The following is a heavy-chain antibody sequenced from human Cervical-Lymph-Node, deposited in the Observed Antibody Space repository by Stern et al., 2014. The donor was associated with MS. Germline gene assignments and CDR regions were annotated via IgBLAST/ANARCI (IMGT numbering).Heavy chain of an antibody. Sequence: QLQLQESGPGLVRPSETLSLTCAVSGASINSYYWSWIRLPPGKGLEWIGYVYYGGNTNYSPSLKSRVTISADTSKDQFSLNLRSVTAADTAIYYCAVGSGYGLFEVWGQGSLVTVSS. CDR2: VYYGGNT. V-gene: IGHV4-59*01. J-gene: IGHJ4*02. CDR1: GASINSYY. CDR3: AVGSGYGLFEV. D-gene: IGHD5-12*01.